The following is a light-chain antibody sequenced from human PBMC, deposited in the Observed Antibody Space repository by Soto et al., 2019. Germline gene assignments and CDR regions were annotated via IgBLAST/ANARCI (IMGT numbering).Light chain of an antibody. CDR2: GAS. V-gene: IGKV3-20*01. Sequence: EIVLTQSPGTLSLSPGERATLSCRASQSVSSSYLAWYQQKPGQAPRLLIYGASSRATDIPDRFSGSGSGTDFTLTISRLEPEDFEVYYCQQYGSSPPTFGQGTKV. J-gene: IGKJ1*01. CDR1: QSVSSSY. CDR3: QQYGSSPPT.